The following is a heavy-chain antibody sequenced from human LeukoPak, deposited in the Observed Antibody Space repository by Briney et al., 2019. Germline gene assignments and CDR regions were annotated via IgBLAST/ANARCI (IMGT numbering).Heavy chain of an antibody. V-gene: IGHV3-23*01. D-gene: IGHD6-13*01. Sequence: GGSLRLSCAAPGFTFSSYAMSWVRQAPGKGLEWVSAISGSGGSTYYADSVKGRFTISRDNSKNTLYLQMSSLRAEDTAVYYCAKSSGYSSSWYHYFDYWGQGTLVTVSS. CDR2: ISGSGGST. CDR1: GFTFSSYA. CDR3: AKSSGYSSSWYHYFDY. J-gene: IGHJ4*02.